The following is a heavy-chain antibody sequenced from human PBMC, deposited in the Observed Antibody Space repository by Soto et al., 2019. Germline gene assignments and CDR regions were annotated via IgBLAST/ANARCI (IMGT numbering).Heavy chain of an antibody. CDR1: GFTFSMYW. CDR2: INDDGSST. J-gene: IGHJ4*01. CDR3: TTGPRSTATGTGAF. Sequence: PGGTLRLSCAASGFTFSMYWMHWVRQVPGKGPEWVSRINDDGSSTNYADSVKGRFTISRDNAKNTLYLQMNALRAEDTAVYYCTTGPRSTATGTGAFWGQGTLVTVS. V-gene: IGHV3-74*01. D-gene: IGHD1-1*01.